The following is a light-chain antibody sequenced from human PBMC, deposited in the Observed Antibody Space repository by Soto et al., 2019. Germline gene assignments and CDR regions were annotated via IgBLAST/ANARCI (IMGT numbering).Light chain of an antibody. V-gene: IGLV2-14*01. CDR1: TSDIGDYKY. CDR3: SSNTTTRSWV. Sequence: QSVLTQPASVSGSPGQSITIACSGPTSDIGDYKYVSWYQQHPGKPPKLMIYEVTNRPSGISERFSGSKSGNRASLTISGLRAEDEADYYCSSNTTTRSWVFGGGTKLTVL. CDR2: EVT. J-gene: IGLJ3*02.